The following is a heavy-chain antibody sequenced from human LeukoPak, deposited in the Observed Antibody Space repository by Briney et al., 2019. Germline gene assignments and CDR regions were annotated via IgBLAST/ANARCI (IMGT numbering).Heavy chain of an antibody. CDR3: ATDRKFITTFGVDY. Sequence: ASVKVSCKASGYTFTGYYMHWVRQAPGQGLEWIGWINPNSGGTNYAQKFQGRVTMTRDTSISTAYMELSRLRSDDTAVYYCATDRKFITTFGVDYWGQGALVTVSS. CDR2: INPNSGGT. D-gene: IGHD3-10*02. V-gene: IGHV1-2*02. CDR1: GYTFTGYY. J-gene: IGHJ4*02.